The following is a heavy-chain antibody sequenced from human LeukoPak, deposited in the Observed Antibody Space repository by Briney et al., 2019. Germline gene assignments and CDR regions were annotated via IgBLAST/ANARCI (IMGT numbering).Heavy chain of an antibody. V-gene: IGHV1-2*02. D-gene: IGHD6-6*01. CDR2: INPNSGGT. Sequence: ASVKVSCKASGYTFTGYYIHWVRQAPGQGLEWMGRINPNSGGTDYAQKFQGRVTMTRDTSISTAYMELTRLRSDDTAVYYCARDTEKYSSSSNAFDIWGQGTMVTVSS. J-gene: IGHJ3*02. CDR3: ARDTEKYSSSSNAFDI. CDR1: GYTFTGYY.